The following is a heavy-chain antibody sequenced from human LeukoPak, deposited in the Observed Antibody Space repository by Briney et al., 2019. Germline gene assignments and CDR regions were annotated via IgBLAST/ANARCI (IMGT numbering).Heavy chain of an antibody. CDR1: GFTFSSYW. D-gene: IGHD3-10*01. Sequence: QPGGSLRLSCAASGFTFSSYWMSWVRQAPGKGLEWVANIKQDGSEKYYVDSVKGRFTISRDNAKNSLYLQMNSLRAEDTAVYYCARGPGIGNHYYYYYMDVWGEGTTVTVSS. CDR2: IKQDGSEK. CDR3: ARGPGIGNHYYYYYMDV. V-gene: IGHV3-7*01. J-gene: IGHJ6*03.